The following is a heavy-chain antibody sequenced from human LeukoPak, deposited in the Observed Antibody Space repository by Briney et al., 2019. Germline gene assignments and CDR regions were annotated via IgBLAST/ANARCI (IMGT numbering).Heavy chain of an antibody. J-gene: IGHJ4*02. CDR1: GGTFSSYA. CDR2: SIPIFGIA. CDR3: AREGEDVAMAN. D-gene: IGHD5-24*01. Sequence: GASVKVSCKASGGTFSSYAISWGRQAPGQGLEWMGRSIPIFGIANYAQKFQGRVTVTAAKSTSTVYMELSSLRSEDTAVYYCAREGEDVAMANWGQGTLVTVSS. V-gene: IGHV1-69*04.